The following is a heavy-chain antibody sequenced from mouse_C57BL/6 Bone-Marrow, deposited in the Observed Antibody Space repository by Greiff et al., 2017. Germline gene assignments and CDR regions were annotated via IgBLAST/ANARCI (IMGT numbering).Heavy chain of an antibody. CDR2: IHPHSGST. V-gene: IGHV1-64*01. CDR3: ARSYYYRDCDY. CDR1: GYTFTSYW. D-gene: IGHD1-1*01. J-gene: IGHJ2*01. Sequence: QVQLQQPVAALVKPGASVTLSCKASGYTFTSYWMHWVKQRPGPGLAWLGLIHPHSGSTNYNEKFKRKATLTVEKSSSTAYRELSSLTSEDSAVYYWARSYYYRDCDYWGQGTMLTVSS.